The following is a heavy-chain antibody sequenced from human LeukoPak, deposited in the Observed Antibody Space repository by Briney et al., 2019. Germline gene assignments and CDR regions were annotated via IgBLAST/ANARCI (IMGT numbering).Heavy chain of an antibody. CDR1: GYTFTSYG. J-gene: IGHJ4*02. Sequence: APVKVSCKASGYTFTSYGISWVRQAPGQGLEWVGWISAYNGNTNYAQKLQGRVTMTTDTSTSTAYMELRSLRSDDTAVYYCARAKIVVVPAAFDYWGQGTLLTVSS. CDR2: ISAYNGNT. V-gene: IGHV1-18*01. CDR3: ARAKIVVVPAAFDY. D-gene: IGHD2-2*01.